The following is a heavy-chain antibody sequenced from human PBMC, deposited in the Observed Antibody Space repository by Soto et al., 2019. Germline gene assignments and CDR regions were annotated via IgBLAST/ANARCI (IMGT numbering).Heavy chain of an antibody. V-gene: IGHV3-30*18. CDR3: AKDFRSSWYRWFDP. J-gene: IGHJ5*02. CDR2: ISYDGSNK. Sequence: GRSLRLSCAVSGFTFSSHGMHRVRQAPGKGLEWVAVISYDGSNKYYADSVKGRFTISRDNSKNTLYLQMNSLRAEDTAVYYCAKDFRSSWYRWFDPWGQGTLVTVSS. CDR1: GFTFSSHG. D-gene: IGHD6-13*01.